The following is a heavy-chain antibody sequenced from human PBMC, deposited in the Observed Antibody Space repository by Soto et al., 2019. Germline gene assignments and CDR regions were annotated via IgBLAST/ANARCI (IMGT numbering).Heavy chain of an antibody. CDR3: ARDPYCGGDCYRASPGSDDAFDI. V-gene: IGHV1-69*01. D-gene: IGHD2-21*02. Sequence: QVPLVQSGAEVKKPGSSVKVSCKASGGTFSSYAISWVRQAPGQGLEWMGGIIPIFGTANYAQKFQGRVTITADESTSTAYMELSSLRSEDTAVYYCARDPYCGGDCYRASPGSDDAFDIWGQGTMVTVSS. CDR1: GGTFSSYA. J-gene: IGHJ3*02. CDR2: IIPIFGTA.